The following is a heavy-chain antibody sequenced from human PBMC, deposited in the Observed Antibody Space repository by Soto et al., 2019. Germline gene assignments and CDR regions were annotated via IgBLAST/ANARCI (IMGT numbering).Heavy chain of an antibody. Sequence: EVQLVESGGALVKPGGSLRLSCAVSGFSFSNAWMGWVRQAPGKGLECIGRIKSKTDGGTTDYAAPVKGRFTISRDDSKNTLYLQMNSLETEDTAVYYCTTDYVGSGMSPWGQGTLVTVSS. CDR3: TTDYVGSGMSP. CDR2: IKSKTDGGTT. D-gene: IGHD3-10*01. CDR1: GFSFSNAW. J-gene: IGHJ4*02. V-gene: IGHV3-15*02.